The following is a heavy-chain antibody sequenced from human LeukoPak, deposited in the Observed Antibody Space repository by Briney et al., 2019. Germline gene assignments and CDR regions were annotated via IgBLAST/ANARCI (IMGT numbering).Heavy chain of an antibody. CDR2: IYSGGST. CDR1: GFTVSDNC. J-gene: IGHJ5*02. V-gene: IGHV3-53*01. D-gene: IGHD1-26*01. Sequence: GGSLRLSCAASGFTVSDNCMSWVRQAPGKGLEWVSVIYSGGSTYYVDSVKGRFTISRDISKNTLYLQMNSLRAGDTAVYYCARGAESKSYFDPWGQGTLVTVSS. CDR3: ARGAESKSYFDP.